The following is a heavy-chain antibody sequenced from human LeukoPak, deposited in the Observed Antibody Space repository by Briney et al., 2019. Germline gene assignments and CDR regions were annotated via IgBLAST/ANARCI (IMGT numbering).Heavy chain of an antibody. CDR2: ISSSSSYI. J-gene: IGHJ4*02. CDR3: ASGGLAYYFDY. Sequence: ETLSLTCAVYGGSFSGYYWSWVRQPPGKGLEWVSSISSSSSYIYYADSVKGRFTISRDNAKNSLYLQMNSLRAEDTAVYYCASGGLAYYFDYWGQGTLVTVSS. V-gene: IGHV3-21*01. CDR1: GGSFSGYY. D-gene: IGHD2-15*01.